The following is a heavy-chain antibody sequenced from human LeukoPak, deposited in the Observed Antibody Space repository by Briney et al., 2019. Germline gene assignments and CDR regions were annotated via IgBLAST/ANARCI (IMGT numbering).Heavy chain of an antibody. Sequence: ASVKVSCKVSGYALTELSMHWVRQAPGKGLEWMGGFDPEDGETIYAQKFQGRVTMTEDTSTDTAYMELSSLRSDDTAVYYCARGILTGYYSAHDAFDIWGQGTMVTVSS. CDR1: GYALTELS. D-gene: IGHD3-9*01. J-gene: IGHJ3*02. V-gene: IGHV1-24*01. CDR3: ARGILTGYYSAHDAFDI. CDR2: FDPEDGET.